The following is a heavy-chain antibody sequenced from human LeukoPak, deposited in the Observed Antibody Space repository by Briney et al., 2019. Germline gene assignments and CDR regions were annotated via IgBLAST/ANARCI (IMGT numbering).Heavy chain of an antibody. J-gene: IGHJ4*02. CDR2: ISYSGTI. Sequence: SETLSLTCTVSGDSFSSSNYYWGWIRQPPGKGLQWIGSISYSGTIYYNPSLRSRVTISIDTSKNQISLNLNSVTAADTAVYYCARKGTSSGWDFDFWGQGTLVTVSP. CDR3: ARKGTSSGWDFDF. CDR1: GDSFSSSNYY. V-gene: IGHV4-39*07. D-gene: IGHD6-19*01.